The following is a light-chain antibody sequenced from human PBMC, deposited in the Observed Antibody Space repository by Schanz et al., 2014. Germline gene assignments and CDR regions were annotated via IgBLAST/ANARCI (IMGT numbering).Light chain of an antibody. V-gene: IGKV1-27*01. CDR3: QKYNRLVQWT. J-gene: IGKJ1*01. Sequence: DIQMTQSPSSLSASVGDRVTITCRASQGISNYLAWYQQKPGKVPKLLIYAASTLQSGVPSRFSGSGSGTDFTLTISSLQPEDVATYYCQKYNRLVQWTFGQGTKVEIK. CDR2: AAS. CDR1: QGISNY.